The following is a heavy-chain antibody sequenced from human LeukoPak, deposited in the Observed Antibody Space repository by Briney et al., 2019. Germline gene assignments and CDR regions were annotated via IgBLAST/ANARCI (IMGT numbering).Heavy chain of an antibody. CDR2: INQSGNS. CDR3: ARQKPSTFRQYGRGRPLDS. V-gene: IGHV4-34*01. CDR1: GGSLSGSY. D-gene: IGHD4-11*01. J-gene: IGHJ4*02. Sequence: PSETLSLTCDVNGGSLSGSYWSWIRQSPEKGLEWIGEINQSGNSNYNPSLKSRVTILVDTSKNQFSLKLSSVTAADTAVYYCARQKPSTFRQYGRGRPLDSWGQGTLVTVSS.